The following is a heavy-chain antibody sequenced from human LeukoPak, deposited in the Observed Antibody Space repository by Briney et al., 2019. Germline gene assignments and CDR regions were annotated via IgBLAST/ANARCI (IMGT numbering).Heavy chain of an antibody. Sequence: SGGSLRLSCAASGFTFSSYSMNWVRQTPGKGLEWVSSISSSSSYIYYADSVKGRFTISRDNAKNSLYLQMNSLRAEDTAVYYCARDSLIAAGFFDYWGQRTLVTVSS. CDR1: GFTFSSYS. V-gene: IGHV3-21*01. J-gene: IGHJ4*02. CDR3: ARDSLIAAGFFDY. CDR2: ISSSSSYI. D-gene: IGHD6-13*01.